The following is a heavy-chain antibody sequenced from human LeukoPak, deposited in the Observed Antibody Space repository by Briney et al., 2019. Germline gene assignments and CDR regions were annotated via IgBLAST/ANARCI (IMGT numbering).Heavy chain of an antibody. D-gene: IGHD5-12*01. CDR1: EFSVGSNY. CDR3: AKGARGGFDY. Sequence: PGGSLRLSCAASEFSVGSNYMTWVRQAPGKGLEWVSAISGSGGSTYYADSVKGRFTISRDNSKNTLYLQMNSLRAEDTAVYYCAKGARGGFDYWGQGTLVTVSS. CDR2: ISGSGGST. V-gene: IGHV3-23*01. J-gene: IGHJ4*02.